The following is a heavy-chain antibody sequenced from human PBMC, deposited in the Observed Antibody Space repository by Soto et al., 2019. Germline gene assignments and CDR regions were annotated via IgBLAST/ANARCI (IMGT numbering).Heavy chain of an antibody. V-gene: IGHV4-31*03. D-gene: IGHD6-13*01. CDR3: ARDRAGALYFDY. Sequence: QVQLQESGPGLVKPSQTLSLTCTVSGGSISSGGYYWSWIRQHPGKGLEWIGYIYYSGSTYYNPYPESRLTISVHTSKNQFSLKLSSVTAADTAVYYCARDRAGALYFDYWGQGTLVTVSS. J-gene: IGHJ4*02. CDR2: IYYSGST. CDR1: GGSISSGGYY.